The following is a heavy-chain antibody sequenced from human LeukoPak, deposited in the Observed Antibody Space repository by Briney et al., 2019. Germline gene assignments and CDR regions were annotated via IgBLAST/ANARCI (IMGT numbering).Heavy chain of an antibody. J-gene: IGHJ3*02. CDR3: ARDLYGDLGKHDAFDI. CDR2: MNPNSGNT. CDR1: GYTFTSYD. Sequence: ASVKVSCKASGYTFTSYDINWVRQATGQGLEWMGWMNPNSGNTGYAQKFQGRVTITRNTSISTAYMELSSLRSEDTAVYYCARDLYGDLGKHDAFDIWGQGTMVTVSS. V-gene: IGHV1-8*03. D-gene: IGHD4-17*01.